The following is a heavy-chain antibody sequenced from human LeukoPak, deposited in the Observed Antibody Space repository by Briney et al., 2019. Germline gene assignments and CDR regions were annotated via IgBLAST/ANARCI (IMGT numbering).Heavy chain of an antibody. Sequence: SETLSLTCAVYGGSFSGYYWSWIRQPPGKGLEWIGEINHSGSTNYNPSLKSRVTISVDTSKNQFSLKLSSVTAADTAVYYCARDIRGATFDYWGQGTLVTVSS. CDR2: INHSGST. J-gene: IGHJ4*02. CDR1: GGSFSGYY. V-gene: IGHV4-34*01. D-gene: IGHD3-10*01. CDR3: ARDIRGATFDY.